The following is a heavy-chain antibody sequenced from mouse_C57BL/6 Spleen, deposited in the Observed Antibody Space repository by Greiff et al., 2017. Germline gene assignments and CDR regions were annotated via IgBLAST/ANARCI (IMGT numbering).Heavy chain of an antibody. J-gene: IGHJ4*01. D-gene: IGHD1-1*01. Sequence: QVQLQQSGPELVKPGASVKISCKASGYAFSSSWMNWVKQRPGKGLEWIGRIYPGDGDTNYNGKFKGKATLTADKSSSTAYMQLSSLTSEDSAVYFCARSDYGSSSYAMDYWGQGTSVTVSS. CDR1: GYAFSSSW. V-gene: IGHV1-82*01. CDR3: ARSDYGSSSYAMDY. CDR2: IYPGDGDT.